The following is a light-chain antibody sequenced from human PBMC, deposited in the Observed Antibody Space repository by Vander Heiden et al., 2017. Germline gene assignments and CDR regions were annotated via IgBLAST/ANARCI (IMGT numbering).Light chain of an antibody. J-gene: IGLJ3*02. CDR1: SGSIASND. V-gene: IGLV6-57*01. CDR2: EDN. CDR3: QSYDSSNHWV. Sequence: NFILTQPHAVSESPGQTVTISFTRSSGSIASNDVQWYQQRAGSPPTTVIYEDNQRPAGVPDRFSGSIDSSSNPASRTIFGLKTEDEADDYCQSYDSSNHWVFGGGTKLTVL.